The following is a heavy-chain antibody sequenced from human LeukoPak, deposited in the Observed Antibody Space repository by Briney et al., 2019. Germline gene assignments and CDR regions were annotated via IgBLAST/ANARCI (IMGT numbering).Heavy chain of an antibody. CDR2: IRYDGSKK. CDR3: AKVELAYCGGDCYTAPDY. D-gene: IGHD2-21*01. V-gene: IGHV3-30*02. Sequence: GGSLRLSCAASGFIFRTFGMHWVHQAPGKGLEWVASIRYDGSKKDYADSVKGRFTISRDNSKNTLYVQMNSLRVEDTAVYYCAKVELAYCGGDCYTAPDYWGQGTLVTVSS. J-gene: IGHJ4*02. CDR1: GFIFRTFG.